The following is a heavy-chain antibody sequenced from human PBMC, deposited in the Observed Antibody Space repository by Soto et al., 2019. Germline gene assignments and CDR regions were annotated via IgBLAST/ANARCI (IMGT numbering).Heavy chain of an antibody. CDR2: ISSSSSYI. J-gene: IGHJ4*02. CDR1: GFTFSSYS. CDR3: ARTGRGYSYGYGY. V-gene: IGHV3-21*01. D-gene: IGHD5-18*01. Sequence: VQLVESGGGLVKPGGSLRLSCAASGFTFSSYSMNWVRQAPGKGLEWVSSISSSSSYIYYADSVKGRFTISRDNAKNSLYLQMNSLRAEDTAVYYCARTGRGYSYGYGYWGQGTLVTVSS.